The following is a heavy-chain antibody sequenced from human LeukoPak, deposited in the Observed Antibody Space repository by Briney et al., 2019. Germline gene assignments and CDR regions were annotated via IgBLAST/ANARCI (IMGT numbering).Heavy chain of an antibody. Sequence: GRSLRLSCAASGFTFSSYGMHWVRQAPGKGLEWVAVISYDGSNKYYADSVKGRFTISRDNAKNSLYLQMNSLRAEDTAVYYCARDGPPYYDFWSGYYGIDYWGQGTLVTVSS. J-gene: IGHJ4*02. CDR3: ARDGPPYYDFWSGYYGIDY. D-gene: IGHD3-3*01. V-gene: IGHV3-30*03. CDR1: GFTFSSYG. CDR2: ISYDGSNK.